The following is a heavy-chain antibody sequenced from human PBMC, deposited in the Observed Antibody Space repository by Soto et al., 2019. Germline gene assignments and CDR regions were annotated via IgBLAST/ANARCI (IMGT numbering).Heavy chain of an antibody. J-gene: IGHJ4*02. Sequence: QVQLVQSGAEVKKPGASVKVSCKASGYTFTSYGISWVRQAPGQGLEWMGWISAYNGNTNYALKLQGRVTMTTDTSTSKAYLELLRPRSDDTAVYYFANDWAAAGPFDSWGQGTLVTVSS. CDR2: ISAYNGNT. D-gene: IGHD6-13*01. CDR3: ANDWAAAGPFDS. CDR1: GYTFTSYG. V-gene: IGHV1-18*01.